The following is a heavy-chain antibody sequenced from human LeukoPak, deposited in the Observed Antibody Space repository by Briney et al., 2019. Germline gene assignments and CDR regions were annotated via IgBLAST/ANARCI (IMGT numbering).Heavy chain of an antibody. D-gene: IGHD6-13*01. CDR3: AREVLGIAAAGDFDY. V-gene: IGHV3-33*08. Sequence: PGRSLRLSCAASGFTFSSYAMHWVRQAPGKGLEWVAVIWYDGSNKYYADSVKGRFTISRDNSKNTLYLQMNSLRAEDTAVYYCAREVLGIAAAGDFDYWGQGTLVTVSS. J-gene: IGHJ4*02. CDR1: GFTFSSYA. CDR2: IWYDGSNK.